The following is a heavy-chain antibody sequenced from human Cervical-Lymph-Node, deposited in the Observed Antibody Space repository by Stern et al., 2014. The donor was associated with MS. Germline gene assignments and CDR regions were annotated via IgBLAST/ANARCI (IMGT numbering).Heavy chain of an antibody. D-gene: IGHD3-10*01. J-gene: IGHJ6*02. CDR2: IIPIFYTA. CDR3: ARDGSGTYYYYYGLDV. CDR1: GVSLTSSA. V-gene: IGHV1-69*01. Sequence: QVQLVESGAEVKKPGSSVKVSCKASGVSLTSSAFSWVRQAPGQGLEWMGGIIPIFYTANYAQKFQGRVTITADESTSTVYMELSSLRLEDTAVYYCARDGSGTYYYYYGLDVWGQGTTVTVSS.